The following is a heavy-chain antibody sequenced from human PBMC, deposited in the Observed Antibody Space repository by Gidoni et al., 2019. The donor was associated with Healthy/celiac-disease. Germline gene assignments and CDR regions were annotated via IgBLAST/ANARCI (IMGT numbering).Heavy chain of an antibody. D-gene: IGHD6-6*01. J-gene: IGHJ4*02. CDR2: IDPSGGST. CDR1: GYTFTSSY. Sequence: QVQLVQSGAEVKKPGASVKVSCKASGYTFTSSYMHWVRQAPGHGLEWMGVIDPSGGSTSYAQKFQGRVTMTRDTSTSTVYMDLSSLRSEDTAVYYCTRAVGPETYSSSAESDYFESWGQGTLVTVSS. CDR3: TRAVGPETYSSSAESDYFES. V-gene: IGHV1-46*03.